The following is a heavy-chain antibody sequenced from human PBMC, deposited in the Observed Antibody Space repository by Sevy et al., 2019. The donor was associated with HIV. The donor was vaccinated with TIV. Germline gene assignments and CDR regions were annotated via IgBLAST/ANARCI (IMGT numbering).Heavy chain of an antibody. Sequence: SESLSLTCTVSGGSISTYYWSCIRQPAGEGLEWIGRIHSSGTTDYNPSLRSRVTMSLGTSKMQFSLELRSVTVADSSMYFCARSLGASPRTINWFDPWGQGTMVTVSS. CDR2: IHSSGTT. CDR3: ARSLGASPRTINWFDP. V-gene: IGHV4-4*07. CDR1: GGSISTYY. D-gene: IGHD6-13*01. J-gene: IGHJ5*02.